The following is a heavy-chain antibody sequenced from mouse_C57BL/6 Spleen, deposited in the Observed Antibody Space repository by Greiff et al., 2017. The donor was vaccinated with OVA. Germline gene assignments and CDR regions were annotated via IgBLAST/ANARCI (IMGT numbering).Heavy chain of an antibody. V-gene: IGHV5-17*01. Sequence: EVQLVESGGGLVKPGGSLKLSCAASGFTFSDYGMHWVRQAPEKGLEWVAYISSGSSTIYYADTVKGRFTISRDNAKNTLFLQMTSLRSEDTAMYYCAGGDDYDGFAYWGQGTLVTVSA. J-gene: IGHJ3*01. CDR3: AGGDDYDGFAY. CDR2: ISSGSSTI. D-gene: IGHD2-4*01. CDR1: GFTFSDYG.